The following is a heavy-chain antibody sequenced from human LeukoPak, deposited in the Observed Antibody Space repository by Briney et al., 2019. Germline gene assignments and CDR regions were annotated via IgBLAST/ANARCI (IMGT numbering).Heavy chain of an antibody. D-gene: IGHD2-2*01. J-gene: IGHJ5*02. CDR3: ARADCSSSTCYLRRSWFDP. V-gene: IGHV3-21*01. CDR2: ISTSSRYI. CDR1: GFTLSYFD. Sequence: GGSLRLSCAASGFTLSYFDMNWVRQAPGKGLEWVSSISTSSRYIYYKDSVRGRFTISRDDAKNSLHLEMNSLRAEDTAVYYCARADCSSSTCYLRRSWFDPWGQGTLVAVSS.